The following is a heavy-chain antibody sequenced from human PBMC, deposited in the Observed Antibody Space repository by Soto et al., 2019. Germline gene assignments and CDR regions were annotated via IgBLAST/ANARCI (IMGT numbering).Heavy chain of an antibody. Sequence: SVKVSCKASGGTFSSYAISWVRQAPGQGLEWMGGIIPIFGTANYAQKFQGRVTITADESTSTAYMELSSLRSEDTAVYYCARAIKNGHVEGPLHYWGQGTRVTVSS. CDR1: GGTFSSYA. J-gene: IGHJ4*02. CDR2: IIPIFGTA. CDR3: ARAIKNGHVEGPLHY. V-gene: IGHV1-69*13. D-gene: IGHD1-1*01.